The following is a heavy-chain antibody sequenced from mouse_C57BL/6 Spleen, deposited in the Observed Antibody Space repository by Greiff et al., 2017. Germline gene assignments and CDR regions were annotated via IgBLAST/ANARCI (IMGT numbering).Heavy chain of an antibody. CDR1: GYTFTDYY. J-gene: IGHJ2*01. CDR2: IYPGSGNT. CDR3: ARSGVTGRSSWDY. V-gene: IGHV1-76*01. D-gene: IGHD1-1*01. Sequence: QVQLKQSGAELVRPGASVKLSCKASGYTFTDYYINWVKQRPGQGLEWIARIYPGSGNTYYNEKFKGKATLTAEKSSSTAYMQLSSLTSEDSAVYCCARSGVTGRSSWDYWGQGTTLTVSS.